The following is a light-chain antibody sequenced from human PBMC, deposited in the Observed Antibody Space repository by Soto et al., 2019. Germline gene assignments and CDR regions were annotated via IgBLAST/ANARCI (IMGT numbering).Light chain of an antibody. Sequence: SYELTQPPSVSVSPGQTASITCSGDKLGNKYACWYQLKSGQSPVLVIYQDSRRPSGIPERFSGSNSGNTATLTISGTQAMDEADYCCQTWDSNTAVFGGGTKLTVL. CDR1: KLGNKY. J-gene: IGLJ2*01. CDR3: QTWDSNTAV. V-gene: IGLV3-1*01. CDR2: QDS.